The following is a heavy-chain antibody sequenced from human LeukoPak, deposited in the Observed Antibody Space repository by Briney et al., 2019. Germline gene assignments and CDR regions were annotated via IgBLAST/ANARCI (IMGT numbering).Heavy chain of an antibody. CDR2: TFSSVST. J-gene: IGHJ3*02. CDR3: AKTWSGTFHI. V-gene: IGHV4-61*09. CDR1: GGSINSGTDY. Sequence: SQTLSLTCTVSGGSINSGTDYWSWIRQPAGKGLEWIVHTFSSVSTNYNPSLKSRVTISVDTSKNQFSLSLTSVTAADTAIYYCAKTWSGTFHIWAQGTMVTVSS. D-gene: IGHD2-15*01.